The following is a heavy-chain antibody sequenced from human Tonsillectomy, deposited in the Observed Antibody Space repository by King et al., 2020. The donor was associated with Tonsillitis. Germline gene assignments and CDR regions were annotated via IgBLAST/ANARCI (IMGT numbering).Heavy chain of an antibody. CDR3: ARPPQSLQWLVPHFDY. CDR1: GGSISSYY. D-gene: IGHD6-19*01. CDR2: IYYSGST. Sequence: QLQESGPGLVKPSETLSLTCTVSGGSISSYYWSWIRQPPGKGLEWIGYIYYSGSTNYNPSLKSRVTISVDTSKNQFSLKLSSVTAADTAVYYCARPPQSLQWLVPHFDYWGQGTLVTVSS. J-gene: IGHJ4*02. V-gene: IGHV4-59*01.